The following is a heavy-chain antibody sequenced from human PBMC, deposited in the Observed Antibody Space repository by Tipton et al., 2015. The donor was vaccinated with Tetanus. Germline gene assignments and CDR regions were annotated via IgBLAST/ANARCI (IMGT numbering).Heavy chain of an antibody. D-gene: IGHD3-3*01. V-gene: IGHV4-59*01. CDR3: ARANFDSSKKGPFDS. CDR2: IYSSGSA. Sequence: TLSLTCSVSDGSSRNYYWSWIRQPPGKGLEWIGNIYSSGSANYNPPLRSRVTISVAASKDRFSLKLASVTAADTAVYFCARANFDSSKKGPFDSWGQGILVIVSA. CDR1: DGSSRNYY. J-gene: IGHJ4*02.